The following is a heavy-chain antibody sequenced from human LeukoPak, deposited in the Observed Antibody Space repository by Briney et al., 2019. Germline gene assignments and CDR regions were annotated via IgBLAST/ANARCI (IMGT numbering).Heavy chain of an antibody. V-gene: IGHV1-46*01. J-gene: IGHJ4*02. Sequence: ASVKVSCKASGYTFTAYFMYWVRQTPRQGLEWMGKINPNSGSTTYAQRFQGRVTMTRDTSTSTVYMELSSLKAEDTAVYYCAREQVAARRSFDYWGQGTLVTVSS. CDR3: AREQVAARRSFDY. D-gene: IGHD6-6*01. CDR1: GYTFTAYF. CDR2: INPNSGST.